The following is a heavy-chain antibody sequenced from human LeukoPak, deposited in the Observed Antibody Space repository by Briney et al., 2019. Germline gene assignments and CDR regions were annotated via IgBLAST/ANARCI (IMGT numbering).Heavy chain of an antibody. CDR3: ARVPNGDYDFDY. D-gene: IGHD4-17*01. CDR2: ISGSGGST. J-gene: IGHJ4*02. Sequence: GGSLRLSCAASGFTFSSYAMSWVRQAPGKGLEWVSAISGSGGSTYYADSVKGRFTISRDNSKNTLYLQMNSLRAEDTAVYYCARVPNGDYDFDYWGQGTLVTVSS. V-gene: IGHV3-23*01. CDR1: GFTFSSYA.